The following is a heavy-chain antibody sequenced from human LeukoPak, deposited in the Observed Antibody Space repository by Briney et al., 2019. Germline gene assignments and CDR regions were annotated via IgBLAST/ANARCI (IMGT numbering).Heavy chain of an antibody. CDR1: GYTFTSYG. Sequence: GASVKVSCKASGYTFTSYGISWVRQAPGQGLEWMGWISAYNGNTNYAQKLQGRVTMTTDTSTSTAYMELRSLRSGDTAVYYCARWSPPGGSRPQHDYWGQGTLVTVSS. CDR2: ISAYNGNT. V-gene: IGHV1-18*01. J-gene: IGHJ4*02. CDR3: ARWSPPGGSRPQHDY. D-gene: IGHD2-15*01.